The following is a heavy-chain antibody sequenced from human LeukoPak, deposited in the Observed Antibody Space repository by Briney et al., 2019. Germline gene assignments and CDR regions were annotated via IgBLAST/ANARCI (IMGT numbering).Heavy chain of an antibody. CDR1: GGTFSRYA. Sequence: ASVKVSCTASGGTFSRYAVSWVRQAPGQGLEWIGGLIPILGTPDYAQKFQGRVTINADESTTTVYMDLSGLRSEDTAVYYCARDEGGAAAVHHGHYGMDVWGQGTTVTVSS. CDR2: LIPILGTP. J-gene: IGHJ6*02. D-gene: IGHD6-13*01. CDR3: ARDEGGAAAVHHGHYGMDV. V-gene: IGHV1-69*13.